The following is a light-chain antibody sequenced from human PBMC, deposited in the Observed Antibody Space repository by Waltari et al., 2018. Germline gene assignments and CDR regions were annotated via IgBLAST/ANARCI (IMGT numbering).Light chain of an antibody. V-gene: IGKV1-39*01. CDR1: QSISSY. Sequence: DIQMTQSPSSLSASVGDRVTITCRASQSISSYLNWYQQKPGKAPKLLIYAASSLQSGVPSRFSGSGSGTDFTLTISSLQPEDFATYYWQQSYSTHTFGQGTRLEIK. J-gene: IGKJ5*01. CDR2: AAS. CDR3: QQSYSTHT.